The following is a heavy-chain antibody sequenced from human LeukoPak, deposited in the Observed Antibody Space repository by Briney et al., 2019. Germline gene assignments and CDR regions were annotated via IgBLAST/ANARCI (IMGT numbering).Heavy chain of an antibody. V-gene: IGHV3-30*18. Sequence: PGGSLRLSCAASGFAFSSYGMHWVRQAPGKGLEWVAVISYDGSNKYYADSVKGRFTISRDNSKNTLYLQMNSLRAEDTAVYYCAKVNSPTTYAFDIWGQGTMVTVSS. J-gene: IGHJ3*02. D-gene: IGHD1-14*01. CDR2: ISYDGSNK. CDR1: GFAFSSYG. CDR3: AKVNSPTTYAFDI.